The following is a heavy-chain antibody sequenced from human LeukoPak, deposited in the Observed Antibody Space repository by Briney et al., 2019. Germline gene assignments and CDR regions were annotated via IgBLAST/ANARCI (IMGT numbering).Heavy chain of an antibody. D-gene: IGHD1-26*01. CDR2: VSADNGNK. V-gene: IGHV1-18*01. Sequence: ASVKVSCKASGYTFTTYGISWVRQAPGQGLEWMGWVSADNGNKNYAQKFQGRVTMTTDTSTSTAYMGLRSLRSDDTAVYYCTSKVGGTDYWGQGTLVTVSS. CDR1: GYTFTTYG. CDR3: TSKVGGTDY. J-gene: IGHJ4*02.